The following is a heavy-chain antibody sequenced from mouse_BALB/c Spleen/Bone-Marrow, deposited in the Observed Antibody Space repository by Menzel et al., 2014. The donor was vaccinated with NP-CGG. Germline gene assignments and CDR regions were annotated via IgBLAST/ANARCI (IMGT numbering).Heavy chain of an antibody. V-gene: IGHV5-17*02. Sequence: EVHLVESGGGLVQPGGSRKLSCAASGSTFSSFGMHWVRQAPEKGLEWVAYISSGSSTIFYADTVEGRFTVSRDNPKNTLFLQMTSLRSEDTAMYYCTRGGNWDDFDYWGQGTTLTVSS. CDR1: GSTFSSFG. CDR3: TRGGNWDDFDY. J-gene: IGHJ2*01. D-gene: IGHD4-1*01. CDR2: ISSGSSTI.